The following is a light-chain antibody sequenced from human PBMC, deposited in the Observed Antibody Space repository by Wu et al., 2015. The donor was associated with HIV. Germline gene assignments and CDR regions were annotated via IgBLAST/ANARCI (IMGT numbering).Light chain of an antibody. Sequence: EIVLTQSPATLSLSPGERATLSCRASQSVNSYLAWYQQKPGQAPRLLIYDASNRATGIPARFSGSGSGTDFTLTISSLEPEDFAVYYCQQDYNLPPTFGRRD. CDR2: DAS. J-gene: IGKJ4*01. V-gene: IGKV3-11*01. CDR3: QQDYNLPPT. CDR1: QSVNSY.